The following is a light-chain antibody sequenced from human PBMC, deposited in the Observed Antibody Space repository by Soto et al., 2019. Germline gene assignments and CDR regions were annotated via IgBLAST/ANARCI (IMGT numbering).Light chain of an antibody. CDR3: QQYDSSPT. Sequence: EIWLTQSPGTLSLSPGERATLSCWASQSISSRYLACYKQKPGQAPRLLMYGVSSRATGTPDRLSGSGSGTEFTLTISRLEPEDFAVYHCQQYDSSPTFGHGTKVDI. J-gene: IGKJ1*01. CDR1: QSISSRY. CDR2: GVS. V-gene: IGKV3-20*01.